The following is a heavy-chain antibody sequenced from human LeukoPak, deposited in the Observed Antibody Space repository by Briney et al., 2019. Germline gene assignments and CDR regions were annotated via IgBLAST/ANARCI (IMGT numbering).Heavy chain of an antibody. V-gene: IGHV3-23*01. D-gene: IGHD3-22*01. CDR3: AKASYDSSGYYPPAAFED. CDR1: GFTFSSYA. Sequence: GGSLRLSCAASGFTFSSYAMSWVRQAPGKGLEWVSAISGSGGSTYYADSVKGRFTISRDNSKNTLYLQMNSLRAEDTAVYYCAKASYDSSGYYPPAAFEDWGQGTLVTVSS. CDR2: ISGSGGST. J-gene: IGHJ4*02.